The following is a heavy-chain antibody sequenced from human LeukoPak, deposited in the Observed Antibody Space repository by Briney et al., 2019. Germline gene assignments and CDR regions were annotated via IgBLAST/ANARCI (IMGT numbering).Heavy chain of an antibody. D-gene: IGHD2-2*01. CDR1: GYTFTNYW. CDR3: ARPGYCSSTSCFDLFFDY. Sequence: GESLKISCKGSGYTFTNYWIGWVRQMPGKGLEFMGIIYPGDSDTRYSPSFQGQVTISADKSISTAYLQWSSLKASDTAMYYCARPGYCSSTSCFDLFFDYWGQGTLVTVSS. CDR2: IYPGDSDT. V-gene: IGHV5-51*01. J-gene: IGHJ4*02.